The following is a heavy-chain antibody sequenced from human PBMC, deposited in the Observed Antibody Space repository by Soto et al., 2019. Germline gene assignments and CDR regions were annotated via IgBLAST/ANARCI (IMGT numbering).Heavy chain of an antibody. V-gene: IGHV3-72*01. Sequence: GGSLRLSCAASGFSFSDHYMDWVRQAPGKGLEWVGRSRNKANSYTTTNAAPVKDRFTISRDDSRNSLYLQMNSLKTEDTAMYYCVRGRYWGAFDIWGQGTMVTVSS. J-gene: IGHJ3*02. D-gene: IGHD7-27*01. CDR1: GFSFSDHY. CDR3: VRGRYWGAFDI. CDR2: SRNKANSYTT.